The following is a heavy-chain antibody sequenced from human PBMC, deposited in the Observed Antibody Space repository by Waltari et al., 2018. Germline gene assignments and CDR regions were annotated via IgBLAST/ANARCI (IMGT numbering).Heavy chain of an antibody. CDR3: ARGSYKGAFDI. V-gene: IGHV4-59*01. Sequence: QVQLQESGSGLVKPSETLSLTCTVSGCSFRCYYWRWIRQPPGKGLEWIGYIYYSGSTNYNPSLKSRVTISVDTSKNQFSLKLSSVTAADTAVYYCARGSYKGAFDIWGQGTMVTVSS. J-gene: IGHJ3*02. D-gene: IGHD1-26*01. CDR2: IYYSGST. CDR1: GCSFRCYY.